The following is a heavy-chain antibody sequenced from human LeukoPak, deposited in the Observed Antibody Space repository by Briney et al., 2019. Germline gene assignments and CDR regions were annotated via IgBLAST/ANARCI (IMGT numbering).Heavy chain of an antibody. CDR2: IYYRGST. V-gene: IGHV4-59*03. Sequence: SETLSLTCTVPGGSIRRDNWRGGREPPGEGGGGGGYIYYRGSTNYNPSLKRRGNISVDKSKNKCSLMLSSMAGADTAVDYVSNLGYSCYSYGYIWGQGTLVTVSS. J-gene: IGHJ4*02. CDR3: SNLGYSCYSYGYI. CDR1: GGSIRRDN. D-gene: IGHD5-18*01.